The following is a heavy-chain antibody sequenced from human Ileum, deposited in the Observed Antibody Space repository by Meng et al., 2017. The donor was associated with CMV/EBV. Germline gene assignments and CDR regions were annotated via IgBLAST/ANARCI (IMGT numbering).Heavy chain of an antibody. D-gene: IGHD3-3*01. CDR1: GDCINSGDYK. V-gene: IGHV4-30-4*08. CDR2: IHRSGSS. Sequence: SGDCINSGDYKWNWIRQSPGKGLESIGYIHRSGSSYYNPSLKGRVTMSIDTSKNQFSLKLSSVTAADTAVYYCARVYDFWSGPFDPWGQGTLVTVSS. CDR3: ARVYDFWSGPFDP. J-gene: IGHJ5*02.